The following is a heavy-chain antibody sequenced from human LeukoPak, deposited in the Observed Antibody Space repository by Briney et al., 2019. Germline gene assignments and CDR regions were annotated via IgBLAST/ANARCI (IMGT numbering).Heavy chain of an antibody. CDR3: AKGGLSRAGLDF. CDR2: ISSSSSYT. Sequence: PGGSLRLSCAASGFTFSDYYMSWIRQAPGKGLEWVSYISSSSSYTNYADSVKGRFTISRDNAKNMLYLQMNSLRAEDTAVYYCAKGGLSRAGLDFWGQGTLVTVSS. J-gene: IGHJ4*02. CDR1: GFTFSDYY. V-gene: IGHV3-11*05. D-gene: IGHD5/OR15-5a*01.